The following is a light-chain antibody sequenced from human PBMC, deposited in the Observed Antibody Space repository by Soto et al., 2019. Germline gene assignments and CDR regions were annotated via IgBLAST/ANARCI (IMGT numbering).Light chain of an antibody. V-gene: IGKV3-11*01. CDR3: QQYSHWPRT. J-gene: IGKJ1*01. CDR2: DAY. Sequence: EVVLTQSPVTLSLSPGERATLSCRASQSFRGLLAWYQQKPGQAPRLLIYDAYNRATGIPPRFSGSGSGTEFTLTISSLQSEDFAVYYCQQYSHWPRTFGQGTKVDIK. CDR1: QSFRGL.